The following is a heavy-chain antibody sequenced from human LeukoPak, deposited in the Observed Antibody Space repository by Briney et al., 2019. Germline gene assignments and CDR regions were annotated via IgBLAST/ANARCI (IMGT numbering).Heavy chain of an antibody. V-gene: IGHV1-18*04. Sequence: ASVKVSCKASGYTFTGYYMHWVRQAPGQGLEWMGWISAYNGNTNYAQKLQGRVTMTTDTSTSTAYMELRSLRSDDTAVYYCAATMDCSSTSCYFLPYYFDYWGQGTLVTVSS. J-gene: IGHJ4*02. CDR2: ISAYNGNT. D-gene: IGHD2-2*01. CDR3: AATMDCSSTSCYFLPYYFDY. CDR1: GYTFTGYY.